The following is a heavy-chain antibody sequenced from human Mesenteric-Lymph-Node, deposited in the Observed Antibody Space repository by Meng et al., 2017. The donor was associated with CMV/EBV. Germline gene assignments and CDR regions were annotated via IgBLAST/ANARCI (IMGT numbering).Heavy chain of an antibody. Sequence: ASVQVSCKASGYTFTSYGISWVRQAPGQGLEWMGWISAYNGNTNYAQKLQGRVTMTTDTSTSTAYMELRSLRSDDTAVYYCARDRGYSGYEDFDYWGQGTLVTVSS. CDR2: ISAYNGNT. CDR1: GYTFTSYG. J-gene: IGHJ4*02. D-gene: IGHD5-12*01. CDR3: ARDRGYSGYEDFDY. V-gene: IGHV1-18*01.